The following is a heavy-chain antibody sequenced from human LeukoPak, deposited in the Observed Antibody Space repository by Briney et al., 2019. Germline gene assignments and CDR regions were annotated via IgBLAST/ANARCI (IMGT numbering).Heavy chain of an antibody. V-gene: IGHV4-34*01. D-gene: IGHD1-1*01. CDR1: GGSFSGYY. J-gene: IGHJ6*03. CDR3: ARGRYDYYYYYYMDV. Sequence: SETLSLTCAVYGGSFSGYYWSWIRQPPGKGLEWIGEINHSGSTNYNPSLKSRVTISVDTSKNHFSLKLSSVTAADTAVYYCARGRYDYYYYYYMDVWGKGTTVTVSS. CDR2: INHSGST.